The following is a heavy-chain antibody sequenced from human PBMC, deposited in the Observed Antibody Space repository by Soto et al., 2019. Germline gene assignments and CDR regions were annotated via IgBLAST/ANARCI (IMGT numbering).Heavy chain of an antibody. CDR1: GFTFSSYA. J-gene: IGHJ4*02. V-gene: IGHV3-23*01. Sequence: EVQLLESGGGLVQPGGSLRLSCAASGFTFSSYAMSWVCQAPGKGLGWVSVISGSGGSTYYADSVKGRFTIYRDTSKNTLYLQMNRLRAEDTAVYYCATRTSGWYLDYWGQGTRVTVSS. CDR3: ATRTSGWYLDY. D-gene: IGHD6-19*01. CDR2: ISGSGGST.